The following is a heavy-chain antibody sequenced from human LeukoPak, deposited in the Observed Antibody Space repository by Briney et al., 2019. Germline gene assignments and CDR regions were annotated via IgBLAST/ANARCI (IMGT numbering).Heavy chain of an antibody. CDR3: ARHESSGWYYLFRY. CDR2: VYYSETS. V-gene: IGHV4-39*01. D-gene: IGHD3-22*01. CDR1: GGSISLSSYF. Sequence: PSETLSLTRNVSGGSISLSSYFWGWIRQPPGKGLQWIGSVYYSETSYYNLSLKSRVTISVDTSKNQFSLRLTSVTAADTAVYYCARHESSGWYYLFRYWGQGTLVTVSS. J-gene: IGHJ4*02.